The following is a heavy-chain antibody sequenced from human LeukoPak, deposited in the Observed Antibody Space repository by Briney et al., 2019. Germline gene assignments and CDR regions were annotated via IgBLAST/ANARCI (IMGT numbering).Heavy chain of an antibody. D-gene: IGHD6-19*01. CDR1: GGSISSYY. J-gene: IGHJ5*02. CDR2: ICNSGGT. V-gene: IGHV4-4*09. Sequence: PSETLSLTCTVSGGSISSYYWSWIRQPPGKELEWIGCICNSGGTNYNPSLKSRVTISVDTSKNQFSLNLSSVTAADTAVYYCAKTGRPNNSGWYRWFDPWGQGTLVTVSS. CDR3: AKTGRPNNSGWYRWFDP.